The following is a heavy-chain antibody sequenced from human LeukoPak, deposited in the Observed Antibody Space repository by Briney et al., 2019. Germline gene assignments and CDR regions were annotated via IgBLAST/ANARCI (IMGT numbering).Heavy chain of an antibody. J-gene: IGHJ2*01. D-gene: IGHD3-3*01. V-gene: IGHV4-59*12. CDR1: GGSISSYY. CDR3: ARDSTIFGVVIIWYLDL. Sequence: SETLSLTCTVSGGSISSYYWSWIRQPPGKGLEWIGYIYYSGSTNYNPSLKSRVTISVDTSKNQFSLKLSSVTAADTAVYYCARDSTIFGVVIIWYLDLWGRGTLVTVSS. CDR2: IYYSGST.